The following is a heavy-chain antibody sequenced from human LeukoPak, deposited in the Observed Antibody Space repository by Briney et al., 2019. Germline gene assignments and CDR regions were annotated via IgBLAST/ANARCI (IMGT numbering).Heavy chain of an antibody. J-gene: IGHJ4*02. V-gene: IGHV3-7*01. CDR1: GFGFSYYW. CDR2: IKRDGSEK. D-gene: IGHD2/OR15-2a*01. Sequence: PGGSLRLSCAASGFGFSYYWMTWVRQAPGKGLEWVAGIKRDGSEKYYVDSVKGRFTISRDNAKNSLSLQMNSLRAEDTAVYFCARRSHLSFDYTGRGTLVTVSS. CDR3: ARRSHLSFDY.